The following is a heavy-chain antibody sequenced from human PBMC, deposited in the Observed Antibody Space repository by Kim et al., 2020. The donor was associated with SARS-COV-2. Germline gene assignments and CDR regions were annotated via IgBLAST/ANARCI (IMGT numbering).Heavy chain of an antibody. CDR3: ARVPGWLRRDYYYYGMDV. CDR1: GGSISSYY. J-gene: IGHJ6*02. CDR2: IYYSGST. D-gene: IGHD5-12*01. Sequence: SETLSLTCTVSGGSISSYYWSWIRQPPGKGLEWIGYIYYSGSTNYNPSLKSRVTISVDTSKNQFSLKLSSVTAADTAVYYCARVPGWLRRDYYYYGMDVWGQGTTVTVSS. V-gene: IGHV4-59*13.